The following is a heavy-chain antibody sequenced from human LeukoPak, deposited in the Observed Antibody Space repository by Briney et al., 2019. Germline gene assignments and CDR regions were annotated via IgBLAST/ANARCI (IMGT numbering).Heavy chain of an antibody. CDR1: GFTFSSYA. CDR3: ARRYGGWGAFDI. CDR2: ISGSGGST. D-gene: IGHD4-23*01. V-gene: IGHV3-23*01. J-gene: IGHJ3*02. Sequence: PGGSLRLSCAASGFTFSSYAMNWVRQAPGKGLEWVSAISGSGGSTYYADSVKGRFTISRDDSKTTLFLQMNSLRAEDTAIYYCARRYGGWGAFDIWGQGTVVTVSS.